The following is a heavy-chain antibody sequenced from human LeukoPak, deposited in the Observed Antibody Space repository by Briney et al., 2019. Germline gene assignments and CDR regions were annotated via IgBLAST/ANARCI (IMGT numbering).Heavy chain of an antibody. J-gene: IGHJ4*02. Sequence: AGGSLRLSCAASGFTFSSYAMSWVRQPPGKGLQWVTVISGNGASIKYADPVKGRFTISRDNSRNTVYLQINSLRAEDTAVYYCGKTTVGYSSGQKPAWPVDYWGQGTLVTVSS. CDR1: GFTFSSYA. CDR2: ISGNGASI. D-gene: IGHD5-18*01. V-gene: IGHV3-23*01. CDR3: GKTTVGYSSGQKPAWPVDY.